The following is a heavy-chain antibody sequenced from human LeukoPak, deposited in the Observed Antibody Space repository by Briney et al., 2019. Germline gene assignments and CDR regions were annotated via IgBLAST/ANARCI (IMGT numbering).Heavy chain of an antibody. CDR2: ISINGSAT. CDR1: GFIFNTHT. Sequence: PGGSLRLSCATSGFIFNTHTMHCVRQAPGKGLEYVSTISINGSATYYAISVKGRFTISRDNSKNTLFLQMGSLRVEDMAVYYCAREVPSGGGIDYWGQGTPVTVSS. CDR3: AREVPSGGGIDY. V-gene: IGHV3-64*01. J-gene: IGHJ4*02. D-gene: IGHD2-15*01.